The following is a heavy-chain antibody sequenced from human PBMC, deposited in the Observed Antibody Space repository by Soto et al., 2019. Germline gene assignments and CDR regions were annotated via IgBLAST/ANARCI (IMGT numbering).Heavy chain of an antibody. CDR3: AGDSSSWTYYYYGMDV. J-gene: IGHJ6*02. D-gene: IGHD6-13*01. CDR1: GGSFSGYY. CDR2: INHSGST. Sequence: SETLSLTCAVHGGSFSGYYWSWIRQPPGKGLEWIGEINHSGSTNYNPSLKSRVTISVDTSKNQFSLKLSSVTAADTAVYYCAGDSSSWTYYYYGMDVWGQGTTVTVSS. V-gene: IGHV4-34*01.